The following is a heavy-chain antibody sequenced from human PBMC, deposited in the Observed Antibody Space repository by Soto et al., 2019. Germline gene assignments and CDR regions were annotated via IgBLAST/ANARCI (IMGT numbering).Heavy chain of an antibody. Sequence: ASVKVSCKASGYSFSSHAITWVRQAPGQGLEWMGWIGAFNGNTIYAQNLQGRVTMTTDTSTTTASMELRNLNSDGTAVYYWARHRVKYSMSSGLDVWG. CDR3: ARHRVKYSMSSGLDV. D-gene: IGHD6-6*01. CDR1: GYSFSSHA. V-gene: IGHV1-18*04. CDR2: IGAFNGNT. J-gene: IGHJ6*02.